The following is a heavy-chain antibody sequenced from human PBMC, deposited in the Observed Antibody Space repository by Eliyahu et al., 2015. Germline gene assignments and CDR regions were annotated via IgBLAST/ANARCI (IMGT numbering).Heavy chain of an antibody. D-gene: IGHD1-26*01. Sequence: QVTLRESGPALVKPTQTLTLTCTFSGFSLSTSGMCVSWIRQPPGKALEWLARIDWDDDKYYSTSLKTRLTISKDTSKNQVVLTMTNMDPVDTATYYCARILSFGSYMDYWGQGTLVTVSS. CDR3: ARILSFGSYMDY. V-gene: IGHV2-70*15. J-gene: IGHJ4*02. CDR2: IDWDDDK. CDR1: GFSLSTSGMC.